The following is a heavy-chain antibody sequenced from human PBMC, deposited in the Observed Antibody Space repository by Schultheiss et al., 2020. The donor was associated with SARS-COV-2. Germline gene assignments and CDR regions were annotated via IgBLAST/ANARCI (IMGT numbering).Heavy chain of an antibody. Sequence: SETLSLTCAVSGGSISSSNWWSLVRQPPGKGLEWIGEIYHSGSTNYNPSLKSRVTISVDKSKNQFSLKLSSVTAADTAVYYCAREGGSYWGDAFDIWGQGTMVTVSS. CDR2: IYHSGST. D-gene: IGHD1-26*01. V-gene: IGHV4-4*02. CDR1: GGSISSSNW. J-gene: IGHJ3*02. CDR3: AREGGSYWGDAFDI.